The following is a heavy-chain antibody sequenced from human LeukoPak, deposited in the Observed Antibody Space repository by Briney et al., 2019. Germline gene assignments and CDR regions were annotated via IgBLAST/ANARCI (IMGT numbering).Heavy chain of an antibody. J-gene: IGHJ3*02. CDR3: ARAYSSSSGRDAFDS. D-gene: IGHD6-6*01. Sequence: GGSLRLSCAASGFTFNSYNVNWVRQAPGKGLEWVSYISSSSSTIYYADSVKGRFTISRDSAKTSLFLQMNSLRDEDTAVYYCARAYSSSSGRDAFDSWGLGTLVTVSS. CDR2: ISSSSSTI. V-gene: IGHV3-48*02. CDR1: GFTFNSYN.